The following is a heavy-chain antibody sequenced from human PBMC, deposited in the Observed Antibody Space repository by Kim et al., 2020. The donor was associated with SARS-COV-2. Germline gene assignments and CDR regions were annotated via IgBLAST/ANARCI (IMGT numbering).Heavy chain of an antibody. CDR3: ARHGTITMIVVVIAPGYVEY. D-gene: IGHD3-22*01. CDR2: IYYSGRT. Sequence: SETLSLTCTASGGTISSSSYYWGWIRQPPGKGLEWIGSIYYSGRTYYNPSLKSRVTISVDTSKNQFSLKLSSVNAADTAVYYCARHGTITMIVVVIAPGYVEYWGQGTLVTVSS. CDR1: GGTISSSSYY. V-gene: IGHV4-39*01. J-gene: IGHJ4*02.